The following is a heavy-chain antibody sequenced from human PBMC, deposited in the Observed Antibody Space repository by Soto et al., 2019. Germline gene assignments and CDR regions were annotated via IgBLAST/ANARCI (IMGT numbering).Heavy chain of an antibody. V-gene: IGHV4-31*03. J-gene: IGHJ5*02. CDR3: ARDLYYGSGRGYNWFDP. CDR1: GGSISSGGYY. Sequence: QVQLQESGPGLVKPSQTLSLTCTVSGGSISSGGYYWSWIRQHPGKGLEWIGYIYYSGSTYYNPYLKSRFTRSVDTSTNQFSLKLSSVTAADTAVYYCARDLYYGSGRGYNWFDPWGQGTLVTVSS. CDR2: IYYSGST. D-gene: IGHD3-10*01.